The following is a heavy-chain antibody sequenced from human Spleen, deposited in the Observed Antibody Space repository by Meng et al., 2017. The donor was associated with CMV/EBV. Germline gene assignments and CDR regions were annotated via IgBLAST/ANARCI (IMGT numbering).Heavy chain of an antibody. CDR3: ATRYCSGGSCYYYGAFDI. CDR1: GGSISSGDYY. J-gene: IGHJ3*02. CDR2: RYYSGST. V-gene: IGHV4-30-4*08. Sequence: SETLSLTCTVSGGSISSGDYYWSWIRQPPGKGLEWIGYRYYSGSTHYNPSLKSRITILEDTSKNQFSLRLTSVTAADTAVYYCATRYCSGGSCYYYGAFDIWGQGTMVTVS. D-gene: IGHD2-15*01.